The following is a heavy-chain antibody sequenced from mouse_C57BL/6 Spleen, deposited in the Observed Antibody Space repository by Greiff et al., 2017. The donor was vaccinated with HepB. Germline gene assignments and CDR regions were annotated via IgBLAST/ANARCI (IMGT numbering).Heavy chain of an antibody. CDR3: ARSGWDSFWFAY. D-gene: IGHD3-3*01. Sequence: QVQLQQSGAELMKPGASVKLSCKATGYTFTGYWIEWVKQRPGHGLEWIGEILPGSGSTNYNEKFKGKATFTADTFSNTTSMQLSILTTEDSAIYYCARSGWDSFWFAYWGQGTLVTVSA. V-gene: IGHV1-9*01. J-gene: IGHJ3*01. CDR1: GYTFTGYW. CDR2: ILPGSGST.